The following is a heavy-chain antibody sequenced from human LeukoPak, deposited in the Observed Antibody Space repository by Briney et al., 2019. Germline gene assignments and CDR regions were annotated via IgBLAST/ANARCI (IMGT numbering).Heavy chain of an antibody. J-gene: IGHJ6*02. V-gene: IGHV1-3*01. CDR2: INAGNGNT. CDR3: ARNIVGAATSGYYYYGMDV. D-gene: IGHD1-26*01. CDR1: GYTFTNYA. Sequence: ASVKVSCKASGYTFTNYAMHWVRQAPGQRLEWMGWINAGNGNTKYSQKFQGRVTMTRDTSMSTVYMELSSLRSEDTAVYYCARNIVGAATSGYYYYGMDVWGQGTTVTVSS.